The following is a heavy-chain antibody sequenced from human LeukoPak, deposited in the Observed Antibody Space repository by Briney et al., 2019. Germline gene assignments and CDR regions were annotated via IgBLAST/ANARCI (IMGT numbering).Heavy chain of an antibody. CDR1: GGSISSYY. J-gene: IGHJ3*02. CDR2: IYTGGST. V-gene: IGHV4-4*07. CDR3: ARVPRSSSWADAFDN. Sequence: PSETLSLTCTVSGGSISSYYWSWIRQPAGKGLEWIGRIYTGGSTNYNPSLKSRVTLSVDTSKNQFSLKLSSVTAADPAVYYCARVPRSSSWADAFDNWGQGTLVTVSS. D-gene: IGHD6-13*01.